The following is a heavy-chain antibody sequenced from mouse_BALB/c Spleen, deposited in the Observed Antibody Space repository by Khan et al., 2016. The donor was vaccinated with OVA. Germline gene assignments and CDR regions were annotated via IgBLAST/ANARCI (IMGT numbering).Heavy chain of an antibody. CDR3: GRISIITVEGFAY. D-gene: IGHD1-1*01. Sequence: VQLQQPGPDLVKPGASVKISCKTSGYSFTGYYIHWVKQSPGKSLEWIGRVNPNNGGTTYNQKFKGKAILTVEKSSSTAYMELRSLTSEDSAVYYCGRISIITVEGFAYWGQGTLVTVSA. CDR2: VNPNNGGT. CDR1: GYSFTGYY. V-gene: IGHV1-18*01. J-gene: IGHJ3*01.